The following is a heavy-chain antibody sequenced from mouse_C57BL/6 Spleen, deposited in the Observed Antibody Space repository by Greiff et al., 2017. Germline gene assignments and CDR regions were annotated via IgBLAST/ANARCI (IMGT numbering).Heavy chain of an antibody. V-gene: IGHV1-78*01. D-gene: IGHD1-1*01. Sequence: QVQLQQSDAELVKPGASVKISCKVSGYTFTDHTIHWMKQRPEQGLEWIGYIYPRDGSTKYNAQFKGKATLTADKSSSTAYMQLNSLTSEDSAVYFGARTHYYGSSYDWYFDVWGTGTTVTVSS. CDR3: ARTHYYGSSYDWYFDV. CDR1: GYTFTDHT. J-gene: IGHJ1*03. CDR2: IYPRDGST.